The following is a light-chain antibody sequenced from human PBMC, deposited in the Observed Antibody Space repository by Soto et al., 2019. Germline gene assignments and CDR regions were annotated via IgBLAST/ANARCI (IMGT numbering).Light chain of an antibody. CDR2: GAS. Sequence: EIVMTQSPATLSVSPGERATLSCRASQSVSTNLAWYQQKPGQAPRLLSYGASTRATGIPDRFSGSGSGTEFSLTINSLQSEDFAVYYCHHYNNWWAFGQGTKVEIK. J-gene: IGKJ1*01. CDR3: HHYNNWWA. V-gene: IGKV3-15*01. CDR1: QSVSTN.